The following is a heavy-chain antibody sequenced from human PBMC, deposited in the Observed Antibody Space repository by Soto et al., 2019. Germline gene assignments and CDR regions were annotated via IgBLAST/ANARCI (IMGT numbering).Heavy chain of an antibody. D-gene: IGHD6-19*01. J-gene: IGHJ1*01. CDR1: SFAFSNAW. CDR2: IKSKTGGGRT. CDR3: AKDFTALYSSGWPALAEYFQH. V-gene: IGHV3-15*07. Sequence: LGLSCAASSFAFSNAWMNWVRQAPGKGMEWVGRIKSKTGGGRTDYAESVKGRFTISRDNSNNTPYLQMNSLRAEDTAVYYCAKDFTALYSSGWPALAEYFQHWGQGTLVTVSS.